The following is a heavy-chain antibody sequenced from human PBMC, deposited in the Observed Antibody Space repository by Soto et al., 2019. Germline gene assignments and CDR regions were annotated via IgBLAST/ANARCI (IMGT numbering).Heavy chain of an antibody. CDR1: GGSISSGDYY. J-gene: IGHJ4*02. D-gene: IGHD3-22*01. CDR3: ARDRDYYDSSGYDY. V-gene: IGHV4-30-4*01. CDR2: IYYSGST. Sequence: SETLSLTCTVSGGSISSGDYYWSWIRQPPGKGLEWIGYIYYSGSTYYNPSLKSRVTISVDTSKNQFSLKLSSVTAADTAVYYCARDRDYYDSSGYDYWGQGTLVTSPQ.